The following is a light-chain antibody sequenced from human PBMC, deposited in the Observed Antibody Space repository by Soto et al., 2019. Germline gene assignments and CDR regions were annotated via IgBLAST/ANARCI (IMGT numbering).Light chain of an antibody. J-gene: IGKJ1*01. CDR2: DAS. V-gene: IGKV1-5*01. CDR1: QSISSW. CDR3: QQYNSYST. Sequence: DIQMTQSPSTLSPSVGDRVTITFPASQSISSWLAWYQQKPGKAPKLLIYDASSLESGVPSRFSGSGSGTEFTLTISSLQPDDFATYYCQQYNSYSTFGQGTKVDI.